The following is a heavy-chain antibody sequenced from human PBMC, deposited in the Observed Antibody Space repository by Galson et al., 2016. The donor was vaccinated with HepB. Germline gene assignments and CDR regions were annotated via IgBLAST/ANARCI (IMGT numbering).Heavy chain of an antibody. Sequence: SLRLSCAVSGFIPTNYWMTWVRQAPGKGLEWVAIIKEDGGEKYYAGSVEGRFTISRDNPKNSVYLQMTSLRAEDTALYYCARVFGADYGGIWYSDLWGRGTLVTVSS. V-gene: IGHV3-7*01. CDR2: IKEDGGEK. CDR1: GFIPTNYW. D-gene: IGHD4-23*01. CDR3: ARVFGADYGGIWYSDL. J-gene: IGHJ2*01.